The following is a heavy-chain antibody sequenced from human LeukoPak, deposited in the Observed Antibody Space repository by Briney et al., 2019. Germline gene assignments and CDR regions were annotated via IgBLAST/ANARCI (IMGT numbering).Heavy chain of an antibody. Sequence: PSETLSLTCTVSGGSISSYYWSWIRQPPGKGLEWIGYIYYSGSTNYSPSLKSRVTISVDTSKNQFSLKLSSVTAADTAVYYCARGGRGGYYFDYWGQGTLVTVSS. D-gene: IGHD1-26*01. CDR2: IYYSGST. V-gene: IGHV4-59*12. CDR3: ARGGRGGYYFDY. J-gene: IGHJ4*02. CDR1: GGSISSYY.